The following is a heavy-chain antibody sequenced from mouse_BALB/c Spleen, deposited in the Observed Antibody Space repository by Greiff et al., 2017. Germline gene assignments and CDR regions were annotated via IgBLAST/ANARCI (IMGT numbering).Heavy chain of an antibody. CDR2: INPSNGRT. CDR1: GYTFTSYW. J-gene: IGHJ4*01. Sequence: QVQLQQPGAELVKPGASVKLSCKASGYTFTSYWMHWVKQRPGQGLEWIGEINPSNGRTNYNEKFKRKATLTVDKSSRTAYMQLSSLTSEDSAVYYCARRLPPYYAMDYWGQGTSVTVSS. V-gene: IGHV1S81*02. CDR3: ARRLPPYYAMDY.